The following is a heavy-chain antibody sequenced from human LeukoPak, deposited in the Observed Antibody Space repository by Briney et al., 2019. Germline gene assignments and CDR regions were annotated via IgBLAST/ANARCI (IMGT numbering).Heavy chain of an antibody. V-gene: IGHV3-23*01. J-gene: IGHJ4*02. CDR3: AQRGQLDY. CDR1: GFTFSTYA. Sequence: QAGGSLRLSCAASGFTFSTYAMSWVRQAPGKGLEWVSTITDSGGRTYYADSVKGRFTISRDNSKNTLYLQMNSLRVEDTAVYYCAQRGQLDYWGQGTLVTVSS. CDR2: ITDSGGRT. D-gene: IGHD1-1*01.